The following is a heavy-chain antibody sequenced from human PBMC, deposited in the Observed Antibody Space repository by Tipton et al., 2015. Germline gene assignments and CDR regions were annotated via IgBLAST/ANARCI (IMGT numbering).Heavy chain of an antibody. V-gene: IGHV4-34*01. J-gene: IGHJ5*02. CDR1: DGSFSGHF. CDR2: INHSGST. D-gene: IGHD5-12*01. CDR3: ARGGFNWFGP. Sequence: AGLVKPSETLSLTCGVYDGSFSGHFWSWIRQPPGQGPEWIGEINHSGSTNYNPSLKSRVTMSVDTSKNQFSLKLTSVNAADTAVYYCARGGFNWFGPWGQGTLVTVSS.